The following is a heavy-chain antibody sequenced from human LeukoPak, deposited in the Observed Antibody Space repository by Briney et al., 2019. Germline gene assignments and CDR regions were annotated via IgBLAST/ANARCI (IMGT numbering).Heavy chain of an antibody. Sequence: GGSLRLSCVASGFTFSTYWMSWVRQAPGKGLEWVANLKEDGAEKYYVDSVKGRFTISRDNVKNSLYLQMNNLRAEDTAVYYCARRGDSGSLDYWGQGTLVTVSS. J-gene: IGHJ4*02. CDR1: GFTFSTYW. V-gene: IGHV3-7*05. CDR3: ARRGDSGSLDY. D-gene: IGHD6-6*01. CDR2: LKEDGAEK.